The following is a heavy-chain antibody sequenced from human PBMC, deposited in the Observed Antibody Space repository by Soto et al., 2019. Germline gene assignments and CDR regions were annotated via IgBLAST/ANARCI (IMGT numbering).Heavy chain of an antibody. CDR3: ARQASTDNENWFDP. CDR1: GYTFTGYY. Sequence: ASVKVSCKASGYTFTGYYMHWVRQAPGQGLEWMGWINPNSGGTNYAQKFQGRVTMTRDTSISTAYMELSRLRSDDTAVYYCARQASTDNENWFDPWGQGTLVTVSS. V-gene: IGHV1-2*02. D-gene: IGHD4-17*01. CDR2: INPNSGGT. J-gene: IGHJ5*02.